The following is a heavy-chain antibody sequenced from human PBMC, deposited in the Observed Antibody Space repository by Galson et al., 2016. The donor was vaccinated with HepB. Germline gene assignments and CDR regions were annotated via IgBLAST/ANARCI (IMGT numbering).Heavy chain of an antibody. CDR2: IYYSGST. V-gene: IGHV4-59*01. CDR1: SGSISNYY. J-gene: IGHJ4*02. Sequence: ETLSLTCTVSSGSISNYYWSWIRQPPGKGLEWIGYIYYSGSTNSNPSLKSRVTISLDTSKSQFSLKLSSVTAADTAVYYCATRTSDSSMYYFDSWGQGTLVTVSS. D-gene: IGHD6-19*01. CDR3: ATRTSDSSMYYFDS.